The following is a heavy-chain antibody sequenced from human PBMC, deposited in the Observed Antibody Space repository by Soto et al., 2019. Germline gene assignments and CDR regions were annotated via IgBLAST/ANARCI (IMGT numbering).Heavy chain of an antibody. CDR2: ISAYNGNT. J-gene: IGHJ6*03. V-gene: IGHV1-18*01. CDR1: GYTFTSYG. D-gene: IGHD6-19*01. Sequence: QVQLVQSGAEVKKPGASVKVSCKASGYTFTSYGISWVRQAPGQGLEWMGWISAYNGNTNYAQKLQGRVTMTTDTSTSTAYMELRSLRSDDTAMYYCARAPYSSGWSSYYYYYMDVWGKGTTVTVSS. CDR3: ARAPYSSGWSSYYYYYMDV.